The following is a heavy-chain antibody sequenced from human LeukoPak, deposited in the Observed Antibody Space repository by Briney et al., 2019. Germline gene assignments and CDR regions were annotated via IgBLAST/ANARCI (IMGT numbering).Heavy chain of an antibody. J-gene: IGHJ4*02. Sequence: GGSLRLSRAASGFTFGSYAMNWVRQAPGKGLEWVAVISSDGSNKFYVDSVKGRFTISRDNPKNTLYLQMNSLRPEDTAVYYCATDSSSRIQLWTPLKYWGQGTLVTVSS. CDR1: GFTFGSYA. CDR2: ISSDGSNK. D-gene: IGHD5-18*01. CDR3: ATDSSSRIQLWTPLKY. V-gene: IGHV3-30*03.